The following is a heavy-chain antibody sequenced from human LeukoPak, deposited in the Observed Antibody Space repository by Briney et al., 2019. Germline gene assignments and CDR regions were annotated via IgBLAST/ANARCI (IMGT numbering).Heavy chain of an antibody. CDR3: ARKGFNRRFVY. D-gene: IGHD3-16*02. V-gene: IGHV4-59*12. J-gene: IGHJ4*02. Sequence: SETLSLTCTVSGGSISSYYWSWIRQPPGKGLEWIGYIYYSGSTNYNPSLKSRVTLSADTSKNPFSLRLSSVTAPDTAVYYCARKGFNRRFVYWGQGTLVTVSS. CDR1: GGSISSYY. CDR2: IYYSGST.